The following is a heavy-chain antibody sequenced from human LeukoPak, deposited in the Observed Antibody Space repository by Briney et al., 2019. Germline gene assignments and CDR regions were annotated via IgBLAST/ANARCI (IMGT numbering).Heavy chain of an antibody. CDR2: ISYDGSNK. CDR1: GFTFSSYA. J-gene: IGHJ6*02. V-gene: IGHV3-30-3*02. D-gene: IGHD6-6*01. CDR3: AKCEYSSSSGSLTV. Sequence: GSLKLSCAASGFTFSSYAMHWVRQAPGKGLEWVAVISYDGSNKYYADSVKGRFTISRDNSKNTLYLQMDSLRAEDTAVYYCAKCEYSSSSGSLTVWGQGTTVTVSS.